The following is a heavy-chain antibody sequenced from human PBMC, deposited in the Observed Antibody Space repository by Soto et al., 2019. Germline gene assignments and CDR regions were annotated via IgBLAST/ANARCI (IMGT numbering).Heavy chain of an antibody. Sequence: QVQLVQSGVEVKKPGASVKVACKASGYTFTTTYGISWVRQAPGQGLEWMGWIRNDNGNTKYEQNLQGRVTMTTDISTSTAYMELRSLRSDDTAVYYCATTVTTRTPGDNWGQGTLVTVAS. D-gene: IGHD4-17*01. CDR2: IRNDNGNT. CDR1: GYTFTTTYG. CDR3: ATTVTTRTPGDN. V-gene: IGHV1-18*04. J-gene: IGHJ4*02.